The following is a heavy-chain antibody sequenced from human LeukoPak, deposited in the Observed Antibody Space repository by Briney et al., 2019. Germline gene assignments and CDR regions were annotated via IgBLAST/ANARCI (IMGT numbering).Heavy chain of an antibody. J-gene: IGHJ6*04. CDR1: GFTFSSYS. CDR2: ISSSSSYI. Sequence: GGSLRLSCAASGFTFSSYSMNWVRQAPGMGLEWVSSISSSSSYIYYADSVKGRFTISRDNAKNSLYLQMNSLRAEDTAVYYCAELGITMIGGVWGKGTTVTISS. CDR3: AELGITMIGGV. V-gene: IGHV3-21*01. D-gene: IGHD3-10*02.